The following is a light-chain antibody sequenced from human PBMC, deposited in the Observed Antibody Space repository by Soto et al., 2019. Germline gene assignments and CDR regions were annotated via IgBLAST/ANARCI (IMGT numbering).Light chain of an antibody. J-gene: IGKJ1*01. CDR1: QSISSY. CDR2: AAS. V-gene: IGKV1-39*01. Sequence: DIQMTQSPSSLSASVGDRVTITCRASQSISSYLTWYQQKPGKAPKLLIYAASTLQGGVPSRFSGSKSGTDFTLTINSLQPEDFATYYCQQTYSSPWTFGQGTKVEIK. CDR3: QQTYSSPWT.